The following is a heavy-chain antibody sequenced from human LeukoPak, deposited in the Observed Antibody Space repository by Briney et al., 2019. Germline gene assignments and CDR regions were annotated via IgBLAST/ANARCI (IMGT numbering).Heavy chain of an antibody. CDR2: FDPEDGET. D-gene: IGHD6-19*01. CDR3: ATDLKMSSGFYYYYYGMDV. V-gene: IGHV1-24*01. CDR1: GYTLTELS. Sequence: ASVKVSCKVSGYTLTELSMHWVRRAPGKGLEWMGGFDPEDGETIYAQKFQGRVTMTEDTSTDTAYMELSSLRSEDTAVYYCATDLKMSSGFYYYYYGMDVWGQGTTVTVSS. J-gene: IGHJ6*02.